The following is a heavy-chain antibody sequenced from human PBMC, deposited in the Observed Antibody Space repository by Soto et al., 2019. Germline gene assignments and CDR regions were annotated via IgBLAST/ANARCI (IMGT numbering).Heavy chain of an antibody. J-gene: IGHJ3*02. Sequence: GSLRLCCAASVFTFSSYSMNWVRQAPGKGLEWVSSISSSSSYIYYADSVKGRFTISRDNAKNSLYLQMNSLRAEDTAVYYCAGALRGYSYGINAFDIWGQGTMVTVSS. CDR1: VFTFSSYS. CDR2: ISSSSSYI. CDR3: AGALRGYSYGINAFDI. V-gene: IGHV3-21*01. D-gene: IGHD5-18*01.